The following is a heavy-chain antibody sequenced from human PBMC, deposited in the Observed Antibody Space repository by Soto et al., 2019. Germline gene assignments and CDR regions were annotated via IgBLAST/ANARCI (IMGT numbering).Heavy chain of an antibody. J-gene: IGHJ5*02. CDR1: GFTFSSYW. D-gene: IGHD6-6*01. CDR2: IKQDGREK. CDR3: ARSIAARLNWFDP. V-gene: IGHV3-7*01. Sequence: EVQLVESGGGLVQPGWSLRLSCAASGFTFSSYWMSWVRQAPGKGLEWVANIKQDGREKYYVDSVKGRVTVSRDNAKNSLYLQMNSLRAEDTAVYYCARSIAARLNWFDPWGQGTLVTVSS.